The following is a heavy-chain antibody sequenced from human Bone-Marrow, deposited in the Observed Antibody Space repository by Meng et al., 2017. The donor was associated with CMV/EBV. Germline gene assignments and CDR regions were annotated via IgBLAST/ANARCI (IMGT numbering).Heavy chain of an antibody. CDR3: ARDDLRRGFDY. CDR2: IIPILGIA. V-gene: IGHV1-69*10. D-gene: IGHD3-3*01. Sequence: VKVSCKASGGTFSSYAIGWVRQAPGQGLEWMGGIIPILGIANYAQKFQGRVTITADKSTSTAYMELSSLRSEDTAVYYCARDDLRRGFDYWGQGTLVTVSS. CDR1: GGTFSSYA. J-gene: IGHJ4*02.